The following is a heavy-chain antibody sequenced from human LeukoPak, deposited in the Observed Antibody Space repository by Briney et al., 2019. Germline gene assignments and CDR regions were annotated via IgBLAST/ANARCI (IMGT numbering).Heavy chain of an antibody. D-gene: IGHD2-15*01. CDR1: GFTFSSYV. CDR2: IRYDGSNK. J-gene: IGHJ4*02. CDR3: AKDMVVTKYYFDY. Sequence: GGSLRLSCAASGFTFSSYVMHWVRQAPGKGLEWVAFIRYDGSNKYYADSVKGRFTISRDNSKNTLYLQMNSLRAEDTAVYYCAKDMVVTKYYFDYWGQGTLVTVSS. V-gene: IGHV3-30*02.